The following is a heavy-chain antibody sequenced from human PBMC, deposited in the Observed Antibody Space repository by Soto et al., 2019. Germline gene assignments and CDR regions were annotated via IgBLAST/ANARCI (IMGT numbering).Heavy chain of an antibody. Sequence: QVQLQQWGAGLLKPSETLSLTCAVYGGSFSGYYWSWIRQPPGKGLEWIGEINHSGSTNYNPSLKSRVTISVATSKNQFSLKLSSVTAADTAVYYCARRSTTYGMDVWGQGTTVTVSS. CDR2: INHSGST. J-gene: IGHJ6*02. CDR1: GGSFSGYY. V-gene: IGHV4-34*01. CDR3: ARRSTTYGMDV.